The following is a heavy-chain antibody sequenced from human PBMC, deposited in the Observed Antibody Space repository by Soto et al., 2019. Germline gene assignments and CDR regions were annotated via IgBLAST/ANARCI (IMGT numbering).Heavy chain of an antibody. Sequence: QLQLQESGSGLVKPSQTLSLTCAVSGGSISSGGYSSSWIRQPPGKGLEWIGYIYHSGSTYYNPSLKSRVTISVDRSKNQFSLKLSSVTTADTAVYYCARGQVVAVQHWGQGTLVTVSS. D-gene: IGHD2-15*01. CDR1: GGSISSGGYS. CDR2: IYHSGST. J-gene: IGHJ1*01. CDR3: ARGQVVAVQH. V-gene: IGHV4-30-2*01.